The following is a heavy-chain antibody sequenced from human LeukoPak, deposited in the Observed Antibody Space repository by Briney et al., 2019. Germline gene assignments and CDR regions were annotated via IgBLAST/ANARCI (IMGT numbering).Heavy chain of an antibody. CDR3: ARGSSKPRRIMITFGGVRSFDY. Sequence: SETLSLTCTVSGGSISSYYWSWIRQPPGKGLEWIGYIYYSGSTNYNPSLKSRVTISVDTSKNQFSLKLSSVTAADTAVYYCARGSSKPRRIMITFGGVRSFDYWGQGTLVTVSS. CDR1: GGSISSYY. D-gene: IGHD3-16*01. CDR2: IYYSGST. J-gene: IGHJ4*02. V-gene: IGHV4-59*08.